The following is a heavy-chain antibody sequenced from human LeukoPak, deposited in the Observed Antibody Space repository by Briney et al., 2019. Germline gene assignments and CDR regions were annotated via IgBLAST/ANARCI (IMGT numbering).Heavy chain of an antibody. J-gene: IGHJ3*02. CDR3: ARGISSVAAFDI. Sequence: PGGSLRLSCAASGFTFSSYSMNWVRQAPGKGLEWVSSISSSSYIYYADSVKGRFTISRDNAKNSLYLQMNSLRAEDTAVYYCARGISSVAAFDIWGQGTMVTVSS. D-gene: IGHD3-10*01. CDR1: GFTFSSYS. CDR2: ISSSSYI. V-gene: IGHV3-21*01.